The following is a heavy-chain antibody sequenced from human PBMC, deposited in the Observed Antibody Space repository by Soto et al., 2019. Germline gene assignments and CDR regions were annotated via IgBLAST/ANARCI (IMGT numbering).Heavy chain of an antibody. V-gene: IGHV4-59*08. D-gene: IGHD6-13*01. Sequence: SETQSLTSTVSGGNIRSYDWSWIRQPPGKGLEWIGYIYYSGSTNYNPSLKSRVTISVDTSKNQFSLKLSSVTAADTAVYYCARAKAPLYSSSWYWFDPWGQGTLVTVSS. J-gene: IGHJ5*02. CDR2: IYYSGST. CDR3: ARAKAPLYSSSWYWFDP. CDR1: GGNIRSYD.